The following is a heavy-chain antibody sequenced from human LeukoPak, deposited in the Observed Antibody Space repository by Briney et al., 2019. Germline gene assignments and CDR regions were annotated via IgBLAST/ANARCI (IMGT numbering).Heavy chain of an antibody. D-gene: IGHD6-13*01. V-gene: IGHV3-21*06. J-gene: IGHJ4*02. Sequence: GGSLRLSCAASGFSFSTYSMNWVRRAPGKGLEWVSSISRNSRYIYYADSMRGRFTISRDNAKNSLYLQMNSLKPEDTAVYYCARVAEAAALDSWGQGTLVTVSS. CDR3: ARVAEAAALDS. CDR2: ISRNSRYI. CDR1: GFSFSTYS.